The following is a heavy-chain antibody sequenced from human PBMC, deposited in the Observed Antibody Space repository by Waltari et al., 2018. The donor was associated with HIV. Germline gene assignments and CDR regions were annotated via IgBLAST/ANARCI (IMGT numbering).Heavy chain of an antibody. V-gene: IGHV1-2*02. CDR2: INPDSGDT. CDR3: ASLPLGSGSYYDY. Sequence: QVQLVQSGAEVKNPGASVKVSCKGSGYSFSDQYMHWVRQAPGQGPEWIGWINPDSGDTNYAQKFQGRVTMTSDTSISTAYMVLSRLRSDDSAVYFCASLPLGSGSYYDYWGQGTLVTVSS. CDR1: GYSFSDQY. J-gene: IGHJ4*02. D-gene: IGHD3-10*01.